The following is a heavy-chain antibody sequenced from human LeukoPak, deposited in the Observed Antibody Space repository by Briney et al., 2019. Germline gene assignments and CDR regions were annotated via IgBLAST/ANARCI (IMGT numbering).Heavy chain of an antibody. CDR3: ARDCDPITIFGVVTLRFGYMDV. V-gene: IGHV3-30-3*01. CDR1: GFTFSSYA. D-gene: IGHD3-3*01. CDR2: ISYDGSNK. Sequence: GGSLRLSCAASGFTFSSYAMHWVRQAPGKGLEWVAVISYDGSNKYYADSVKGRFTISRDNAKNSLYLQMNSLRAEDTAVYYCARDCDPITIFGVVTLRFGYMDVWGKGTTVTVSS. J-gene: IGHJ6*03.